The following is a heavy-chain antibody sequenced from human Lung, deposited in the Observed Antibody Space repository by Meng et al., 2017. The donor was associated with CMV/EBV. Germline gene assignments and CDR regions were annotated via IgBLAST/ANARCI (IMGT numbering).Heavy chain of an antibody. D-gene: IGHD3-22*01. CDR1: GFTFSNYA. J-gene: IGHJ4*02. V-gene: IGHV3-23*03. CDR3: AKGDDSGWSPFDY. CDR2: IYSDGSST. Sequence: GGSXRLXCAASGFTFSNYAMNWVRQAPGKGLEWVSVIYSDGSSTYYADSVKGRFTISRDNSKNTLDLQMNSLRAEDTAVYYCAKGDDSGWSPFDYWGQGTXVTVDS.